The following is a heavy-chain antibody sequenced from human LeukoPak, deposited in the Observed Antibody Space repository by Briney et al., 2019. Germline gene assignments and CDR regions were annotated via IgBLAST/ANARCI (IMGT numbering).Heavy chain of an antibody. D-gene: IGHD4-23*01. CDR2: MNPNSGNT. J-gene: IGHJ6*03. Sequence: ASVKVSCKASGYTFTSYDINWVRQATGQGLEWMGWMNPNSGNTGYAQKFQGRVTITRNISISTAYMELSSLRSEDTAVYYCARGSPYGGPNSPYYMDVWGKGTTVTVSS. CDR1: GYTFTSYD. CDR3: ARGSPYGGPNSPYYMDV. V-gene: IGHV1-8*03.